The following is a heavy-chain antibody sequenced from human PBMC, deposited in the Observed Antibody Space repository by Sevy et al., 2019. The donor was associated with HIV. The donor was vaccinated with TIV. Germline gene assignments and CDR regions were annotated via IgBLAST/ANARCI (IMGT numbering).Heavy chain of an antibody. D-gene: IGHD6-6*01. CDR3: TRGQYSSSSWRWYYFDY. CDR2: IRSKAYGGTT. V-gene: IGHV3-49*03. Sequence: GGSLRLSCTGAGFTFGDYAMSWFRQAPGKGLEWVDFIRSKAYGGTTEYAASVKGRFTISRDDSKTIAYLQMNSLKTEDTAVYYCTRGQYSSSSWRWYYFDYWGQGTLVTVSS. CDR1: GFTFGDYA. J-gene: IGHJ4*02.